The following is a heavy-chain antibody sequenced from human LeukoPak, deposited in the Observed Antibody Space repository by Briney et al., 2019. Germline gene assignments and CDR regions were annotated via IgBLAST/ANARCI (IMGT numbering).Heavy chain of an antibody. Sequence: GGSLRLPCVASGFTFSSYSMNWVRQALGKGLDWVSSISSSSYIYHADSVKGRFTISRDNAKNSLYLQMNSLSAKDTAVYYCARAAYCGGDCQYYYYMDVWGKGTTVTVSS. CDR1: GFTFSSYS. CDR3: ARAAYCGGDCQYYYYMDV. CDR2: ISSSSYI. D-gene: IGHD2-21*01. V-gene: IGHV3-21*01. J-gene: IGHJ6*03.